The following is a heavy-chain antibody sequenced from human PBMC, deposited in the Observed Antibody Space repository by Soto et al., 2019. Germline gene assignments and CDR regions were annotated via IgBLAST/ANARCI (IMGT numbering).Heavy chain of an antibody. D-gene: IGHD3-22*01. Sequence: GASVKVSCKASGGTFSSYAISWVRQAPGQGLEWMGGIIPIFGTANYAQKFQGRVTITADESTSAAYMELSSLRSEDTAVYYCTTDPITNYYDSSGSRGPFWGQGTLVTVSS. J-gene: IGHJ4*02. CDR1: GGTFSSYA. V-gene: IGHV1-69*13. CDR3: TTDPITNYYDSSGSRGPF. CDR2: IIPIFGTA.